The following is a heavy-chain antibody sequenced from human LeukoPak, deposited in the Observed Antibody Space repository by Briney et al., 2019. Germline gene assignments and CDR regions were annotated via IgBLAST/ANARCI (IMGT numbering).Heavy chain of an antibody. CDR3: ARLGVVTMVRGVIIDTSFDY. D-gene: IGHD3-10*01. J-gene: IGHJ4*02. Sequence: GESLKTSRKGSGYSFTSYWIGWVRQMPGKGLEWMGIIYPGESDTRYSPSFQGQVTISADKSISTAYLQGSSLKASDTAMYYCARLGVVTMVRGVIIDTSFDYWGQGTLVTVSS. CDR1: GYSFTSYW. V-gene: IGHV5-51*01. CDR2: IYPGESDT.